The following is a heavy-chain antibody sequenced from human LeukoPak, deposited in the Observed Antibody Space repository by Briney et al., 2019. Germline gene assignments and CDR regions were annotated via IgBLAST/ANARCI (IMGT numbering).Heavy chain of an antibody. J-gene: IGHJ4*02. D-gene: IGHD1-26*01. Sequence: SETLSLTCTVSGGSISSGSYYWSWIRQPAGKGLEWIGRIYTSGSTNYNPSLKSRVTISVDTSKNQFSLKLSSVTAADTAVYYCARGRAVEATSLDYFDYWGQGTLVTVSS. V-gene: IGHV4-61*02. CDR3: ARGRAVEATSLDYFDY. CDR2: IYTSGST. CDR1: GGSISSGSYY.